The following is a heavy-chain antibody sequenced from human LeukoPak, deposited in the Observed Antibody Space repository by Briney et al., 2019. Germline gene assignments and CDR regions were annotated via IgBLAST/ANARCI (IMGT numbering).Heavy chain of an antibody. D-gene: IGHD1-26*01. CDR1: GGSISRYF. CDR2: IYPSGST. CDR3: ARGMGGNYLSYYFYYMDV. Sequence: SETLSLTCTVSGGSISRYFWSWIRQPAGKGLEWIGRIYPSGSTNYNPSLRSRVTMSIDTSKNQFSLKLSSVTAADTAVFYCARGMGGNYLSYYFYYMDVWGKGTTVTVSS. J-gene: IGHJ6*03. V-gene: IGHV4-4*07.